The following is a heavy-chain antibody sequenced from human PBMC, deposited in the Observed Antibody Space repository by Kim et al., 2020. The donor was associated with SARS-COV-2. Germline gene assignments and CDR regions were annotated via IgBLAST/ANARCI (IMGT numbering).Heavy chain of an antibody. V-gene: IGHV1-2*02. Sequence: ASVKVSCKASGYTFTGYYIHWVRQAPGQGLEWMGWINPNSGGTDYAQKFQGRVTMARDTSISTAYMELSRLRSDDTAVYYCARDWYYYDNSGYLADPWGQGTLVTVSS. CDR1: GYTFTGYY. J-gene: IGHJ5*02. CDR2: INPNSGGT. D-gene: IGHD3-22*01. CDR3: ARDWYYYDNSGYLADP.